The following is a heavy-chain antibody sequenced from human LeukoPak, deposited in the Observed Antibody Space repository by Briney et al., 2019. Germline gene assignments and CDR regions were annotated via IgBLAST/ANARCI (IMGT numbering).Heavy chain of an antibody. CDR1: GGSISSSSYY. V-gene: IGHV4-39*07. Sequence: SETLSLTCTVSGGSISSSSYYWGWIRQPPGKGLEWIGSIYYSGSTNYNPSLKSRVTISVDTSKNQFSLKLSSVTAADTAVYYCAREAHSGYVLSDAFDIWGQGTMVTVSS. J-gene: IGHJ3*02. CDR3: AREAHSGYVLSDAFDI. CDR2: IYYSGST. D-gene: IGHD5-12*01.